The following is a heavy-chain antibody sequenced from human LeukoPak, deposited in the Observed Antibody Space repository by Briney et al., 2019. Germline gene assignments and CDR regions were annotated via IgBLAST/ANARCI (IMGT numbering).Heavy chain of an antibody. CDR1: GFSMSVYW. D-gene: IGHD3-22*01. V-gene: IGHV3-7*01. CDR2: IKQDGSER. J-gene: IGHJ4*02. CDR3: ARDWGAYYYFFDY. Sequence: GGSLRLSCEASGFSMSVYWMSWVRQAPGKGLEWVGNIKQDGSERNYVDSVKGRFTISRDNAKKSLYLQMDSLRAEDAAVYYCARDWGAYYYFFDYWGQGTLVTVSS.